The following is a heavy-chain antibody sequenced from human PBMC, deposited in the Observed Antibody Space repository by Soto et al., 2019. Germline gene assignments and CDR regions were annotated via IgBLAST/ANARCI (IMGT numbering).Heavy chain of an antibody. D-gene: IGHD3-22*01. J-gene: IGHJ6*02. CDR3: ARESYYYDSSGYYSDYYYGMDV. CDR2: IWYDGSNK. CDR1: GFTFSSYG. Sequence: GGSLRLSCAASGFTFSSYGMHWVRQAPGKGLEWVAVIWYDGSNKYYADSVKGRFTISRDNSKNTLYLQMNILRAEDTAVYYCARESYYYDSSGYYSDYYYGMDVWGQGTTVTVS. V-gene: IGHV3-33*01.